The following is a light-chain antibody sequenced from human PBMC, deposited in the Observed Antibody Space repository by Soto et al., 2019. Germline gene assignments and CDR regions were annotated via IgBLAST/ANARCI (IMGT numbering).Light chain of an antibody. V-gene: IGLV1-44*01. CDR1: SSNIGSHT. CDR2: SNT. J-gene: IGLJ2*01. Sequence: QSVLTQPPSASGTPGKPIAISCSGGSSNIGSHTENWYQQLPGTAPRLLIYSNTQRPSGVPDRFSGSKSGTSASLAISGLQSEYEGDYYCAAWDDSLNGVVFGGGTQLTVL. CDR3: AAWDDSLNGVV.